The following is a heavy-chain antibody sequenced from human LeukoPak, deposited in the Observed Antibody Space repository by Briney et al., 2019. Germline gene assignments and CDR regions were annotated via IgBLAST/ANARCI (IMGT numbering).Heavy chain of an antibody. CDR2: ISVSGGST. CDR1: GFTFSSYA. V-gene: IGHV3-23*01. CDR3: VKEAVTTNYYYYMDV. D-gene: IGHD4-17*01. J-gene: IGHJ6*03. Sequence: GGSLRLSCAASGFTFSSYAMSWVRQAPGKGLEWVSAISVSGGSTYYADSVKGRFTISRDNSKNTLYLQMNSLRAEDTAVYYCVKEAVTTNYYYYMDVWGKGTTVTVPS.